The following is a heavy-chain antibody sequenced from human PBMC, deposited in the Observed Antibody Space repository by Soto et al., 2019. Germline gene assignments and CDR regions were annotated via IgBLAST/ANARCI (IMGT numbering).Heavy chain of an antibody. CDR3: ASVPGYCSGGRCYGYNWFDP. CDR1: GGSISSGGYY. J-gene: IGHJ5*02. CDR2: IYYSGST. D-gene: IGHD2-15*01. V-gene: IGHV4-31*03. Sequence: LSLTCTVSGGSISSGGYYWSWIRQHPGKGLQWIGYIYYSGSTYYNSSLKSRVTISVDTSKNQFSLKLSSVTAADTAVYYFASVPGYCSGGRCYGYNWFDPWGQGNRVSISS.